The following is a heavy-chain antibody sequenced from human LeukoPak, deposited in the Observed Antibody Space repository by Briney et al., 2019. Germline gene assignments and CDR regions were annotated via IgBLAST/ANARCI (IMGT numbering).Heavy chain of an antibody. D-gene: IGHD3-22*01. Sequence: GGSLRLSCAVSGITLSNYAMTWVRQAPGKGLEWVAGISGSGGGANYADSVKGRFTISRDNYKNTLYLQMNSLGAEDTAVYFCAKRGVVIRVILVGFHKEAYYFDSWGQGALVTVSS. CDR1: GITLSNYA. CDR3: AKRGVVIRVILVGFHKEAYYFDS. J-gene: IGHJ4*02. V-gene: IGHV3-23*01. CDR2: ISGSGGGA.